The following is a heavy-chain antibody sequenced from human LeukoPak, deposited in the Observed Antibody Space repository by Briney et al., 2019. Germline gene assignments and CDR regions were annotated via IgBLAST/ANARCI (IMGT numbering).Heavy chain of an antibody. CDR3: ARGLRFLEWLFQNWLDP. CDR1: GGSFSGYY. V-gene: IGHV4-34*01. D-gene: IGHD3-3*01. Sequence: KTSETLSLTCAVYGGSFSGYYWSWIRQPPGKGLEWIGEINHSGSTNYNPSLKSRVTISVDTSKNQFSLKLSSVTAADTAVYYCARGLRFLEWLFQNWLDPWGQGTLVTVSS. CDR2: INHSGST. J-gene: IGHJ5*02.